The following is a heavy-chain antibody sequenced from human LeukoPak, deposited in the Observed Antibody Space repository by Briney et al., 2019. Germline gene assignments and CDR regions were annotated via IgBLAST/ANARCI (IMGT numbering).Heavy chain of an antibody. Sequence: PSEPLSLTCTVSGGSISSYYWSWIRQPPGKGLEWIGYFYYRGSTNYNPSLKSRVTISLDTSKNQFSLRLRSVTAADTAVYYCARHSGTLGYFDYWGQGTRVTVSS. CDR3: ARHSGTLGYFDY. CDR2: FYYRGST. V-gene: IGHV4-59*12. J-gene: IGHJ4*02. CDR1: GGSISSYY. D-gene: IGHD1-14*01.